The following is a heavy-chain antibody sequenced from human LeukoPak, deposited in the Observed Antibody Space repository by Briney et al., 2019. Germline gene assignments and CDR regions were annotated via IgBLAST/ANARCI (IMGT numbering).Heavy chain of an antibody. CDR2: IDWDDDK. Sequence: SGPALVKPTQTLTRTCTFSGFSLSTSGGCVSWIRQPPGKALEWLALIDWDDDKYYSTPLKTRLTISKDTSKSQVVLTMTNMDPVDTATYYCARSDGGSCYSFGIWGQGTMVTVSS. CDR3: ARSDGGSCYSFGI. V-gene: IGHV2-70*01. CDR1: GFSLSTSGGC. D-gene: IGHD2-15*01. J-gene: IGHJ3*02.